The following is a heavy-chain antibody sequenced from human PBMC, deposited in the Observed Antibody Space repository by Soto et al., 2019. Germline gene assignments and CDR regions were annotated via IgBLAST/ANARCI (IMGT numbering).Heavy chain of an antibody. Sequence: QITLKESGPTLVKPTQTLTLTCTFSGFSLSASGVGVGWIHQPQGKALEWLALIYWDDDKRYRPSLKSRLTITKDTSKQQVVLTMTTMDPADTATYYCAHRRIAMTQNWFDPWGQGTLVTVSS. CDR3: AHRRIAMTQNWFDP. V-gene: IGHV2-5*02. D-gene: IGHD6-13*01. CDR1: GFSLSASGVG. CDR2: IYWDDDK. J-gene: IGHJ5*02.